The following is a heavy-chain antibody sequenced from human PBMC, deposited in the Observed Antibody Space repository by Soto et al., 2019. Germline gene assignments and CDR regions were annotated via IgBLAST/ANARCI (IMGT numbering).Heavy chain of an antibody. D-gene: IGHD3-9*01. CDR1: GGSISSSSYY. V-gene: IGHV4-39*01. J-gene: IGHJ5*02. CDR2: IYYSGST. CDR3: ARGYFDWLSTFHWFDP. Sequence: SETLSLTCTVSGGSISSSSYYWGWIRQPPGKGLEWIGSIYYSGSTYYNPSLKSRVTISVDTSKNQFSLKLSSVTAADTAVYYCARGYFDWLSTFHWFDPWGQGTLVTVSS.